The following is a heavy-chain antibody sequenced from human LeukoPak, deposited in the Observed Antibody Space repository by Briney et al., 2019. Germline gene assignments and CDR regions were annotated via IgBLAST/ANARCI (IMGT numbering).Heavy chain of an antibody. CDR1: GGSICSGSYY. V-gene: IGHV4-39*01. D-gene: IGHD3-22*01. J-gene: IGHJ4*02. CDR2: IYYSGST. CDR3: ARLYYDSSGYYQICYFDY. Sequence: SETLSLTCTVSGGSICSGSYYWGWIRQPPGKGLEWIGSIYYSGSTYYNPSLKSRVTISVDTSKNQFSLNLSSVTAADTAVYYCARLYYDSSGYYQICYFDYWGQGTLVTVSS.